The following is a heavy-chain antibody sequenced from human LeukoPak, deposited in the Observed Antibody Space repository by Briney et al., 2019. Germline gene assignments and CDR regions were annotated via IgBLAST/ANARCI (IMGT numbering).Heavy chain of an antibody. CDR3: AKRNTLREGATVYYYYYMDV. CDR2: ISYDGSNK. D-gene: IGHD1-26*01. Sequence: GGSLRLSCAASGFTFSSYGIHWVRQAPGKGLEWVAVISYDGSNKYYADSVKGRFTISRDNSKNTLYLQMNSLRAEDTAVYYCAKRNTLREGATVYYYYYMDVWGKGTTVTVSS. V-gene: IGHV3-30*18. J-gene: IGHJ6*03. CDR1: GFTFSSYG.